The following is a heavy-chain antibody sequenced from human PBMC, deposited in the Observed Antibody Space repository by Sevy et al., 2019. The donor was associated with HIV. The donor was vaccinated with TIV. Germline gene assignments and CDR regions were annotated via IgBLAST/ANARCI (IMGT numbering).Heavy chain of an antibody. CDR1: GYTFTSYG. CDR3: ARDQYDSSGYYYSYYGMDV. Sequence: ASVKVSCKASGYTFTSYGINWVRQAPGQGLEWMGWISAYSGNTNYAQTLQGRVTMTTDTFTRTAYMELRSLTSDDTAVYYCARDQYDSSGYYYSYYGMDVWGQGTTVTVSS. CDR2: ISAYSGNT. J-gene: IGHJ6*02. V-gene: IGHV1-18*01. D-gene: IGHD3-22*01.